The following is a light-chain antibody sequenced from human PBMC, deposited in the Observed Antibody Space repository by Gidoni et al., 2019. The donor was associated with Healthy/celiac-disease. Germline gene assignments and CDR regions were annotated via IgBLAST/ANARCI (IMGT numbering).Light chain of an antibody. CDR3: QQSYSTPGS. CDR1: QSISSY. V-gene: IGKV1-39*01. CDR2: AAS. Sequence: DIQMTQPPSSLSASVGDRVTITCRASQSISSYLNWYKQKPGKAPKLLIYAASSLQSGVPSRFSGSGSGTDFTLTISSLQPEDFATYYCQQSYSTPGSFGQGTKLEIK. J-gene: IGKJ2*04.